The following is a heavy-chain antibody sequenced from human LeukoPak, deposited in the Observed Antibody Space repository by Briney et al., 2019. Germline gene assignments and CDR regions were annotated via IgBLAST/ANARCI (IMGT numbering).Heavy chain of an antibody. D-gene: IGHD6-19*01. CDR1: GGSISSYY. J-gene: IGHJ4*02. CDR3: ARDGDSGWLDY. V-gene: IGHV4-59*01. CDR2: IYYSGST. Sequence: SETRSLTCTVSGGSISSYYWSWIRQPPGKGLEWIGYIYYSGSTNYNPSLKSRVTISVDTSKNQFSLKLTSVTAADTAVYYCARDGDSGWLDYWGQGTLVTVSS.